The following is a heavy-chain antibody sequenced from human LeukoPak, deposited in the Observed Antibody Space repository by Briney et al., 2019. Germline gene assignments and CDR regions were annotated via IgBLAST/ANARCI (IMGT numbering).Heavy chain of an antibody. CDR3: ARDLFQRDSSGYYHDAFDI. J-gene: IGHJ3*02. V-gene: IGHV1-18*01. CDR1: GYTFTSYG. D-gene: IGHD3-22*01. CDR2: ISAYNGKT. Sequence: ASVKVSCKASGYTFTSYGISWVRQAPGQGLEWLGWISAYNGKTNYAQKLQGRVTMTTDTSTSTVYMELRSLRSDDTAVYYCARDLFQRDSSGYYHDAFDIWGQGTMVTVSS.